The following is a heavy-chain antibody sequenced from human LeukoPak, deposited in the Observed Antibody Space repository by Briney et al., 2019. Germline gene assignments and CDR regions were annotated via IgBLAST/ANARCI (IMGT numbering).Heavy chain of an antibody. CDR3: ARHGAYYYDSSGYPFDY. J-gene: IGHJ4*02. V-gene: IGHV5-51*01. D-gene: IGHD3-22*01. CDR2: IYPGDSDT. Sequence: GESLKISCKGSGYSFTSYWIGWVRPMPGKGLEWMGIIYPGDSDTRYSPSFQGQVTISADKSISTAYLQWSSLKASDTAMYYCARHGAYYYDSSGYPFDYWGQGTLVTVSS. CDR1: GYSFTSYW.